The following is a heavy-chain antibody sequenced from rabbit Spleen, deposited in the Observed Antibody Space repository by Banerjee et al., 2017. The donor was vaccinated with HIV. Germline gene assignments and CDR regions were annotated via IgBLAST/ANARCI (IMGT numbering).Heavy chain of an antibody. CDR1: GFSFSTSDC. J-gene: IGHJ6*01. V-gene: IGHV1S40*01. D-gene: IGHD8-1*01. CDR3: ARDTASSFSSYGMDL. Sequence: QSLEESGGDLVKPGASLTLTCTASGFSFSTSDCMSWVRQAPGKGPEWIACIYTGSRGSIYYASWAKGQFTITKTSSTTVTLQITSLTAADTATYFCARDTASSFSSYGMDLWGQGTLVTVS. CDR2: IYTGSRGSI.